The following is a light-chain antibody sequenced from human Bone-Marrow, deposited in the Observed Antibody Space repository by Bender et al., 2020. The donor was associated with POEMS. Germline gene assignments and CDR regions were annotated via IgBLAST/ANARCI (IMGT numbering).Light chain of an antibody. CDR1: SSDIGIYNH. CDR3: ASFTSGSTLVA. J-gene: IGLJ2*01. Sequence: QSALTQPASVSGSAGQSITISCTGSSSDIGIYNHVSWYQQHPGKAPRLMIYDVTTRPSGVSNRFSGSKSGNTASLTISGLQAEDEADYHCASFTSGSTLVAFGGGTKLTVL. CDR2: DVT. V-gene: IGLV2-14*01.